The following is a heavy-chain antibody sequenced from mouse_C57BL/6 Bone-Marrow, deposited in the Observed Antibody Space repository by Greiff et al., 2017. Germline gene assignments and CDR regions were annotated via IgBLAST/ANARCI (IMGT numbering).Heavy chain of an antibody. J-gene: IGHJ2*01. Sequence: VQLQQPGAELVKPGASVKLSCKASGYTFTSYWMQWVKQRPGQGLEWIGEIDPSDSYTNYNQKFQGKATLTVDTSSSTAYLQLSSLTSEDSAVYYCARGYGSNYFDYWGQGTTLTVSS. V-gene: IGHV1-50*01. CDR1: GYTFTSYW. CDR3: ARGYGSNYFDY. CDR2: IDPSDSYT. D-gene: IGHD1-1*01.